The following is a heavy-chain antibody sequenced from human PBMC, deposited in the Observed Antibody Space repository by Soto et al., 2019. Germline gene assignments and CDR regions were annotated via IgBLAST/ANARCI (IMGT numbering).Heavy chain of an antibody. J-gene: IGHJ4*02. CDR1: GFTFTSYG. CDR2: IWYDGSNK. Sequence: ESGGGVVQPGRSLTLSCVASGFTFTSYGIHWVRQDPGKGLEWVAVIWYDGSNKYFGDSVKGRFRISRDNSKNTVFLQMNSLRADDTAVYYCARDRRFLEWLDYWGQGTLVSVSS. CDR3: ARDRRFLEWLDY. V-gene: IGHV3-33*01. D-gene: IGHD3-3*01.